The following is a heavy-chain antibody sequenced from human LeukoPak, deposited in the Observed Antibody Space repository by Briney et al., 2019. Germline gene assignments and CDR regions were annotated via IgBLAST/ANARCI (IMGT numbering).Heavy chain of an antibody. Sequence: GGSLRLSCAASGFTFSSYGMHWVRQAPGKGLEWVAVISYDGSNKYYADSVKGRFTISRDNSKNTLYLQMNSLRAEDTAVYYCARHEVRADGGFDYWGQGTLVTVSS. CDR1: GFTFSSYG. CDR3: ARHEVRADGGFDY. CDR2: ISYDGSNK. D-gene: IGHD3-10*01. V-gene: IGHV3-30*03. J-gene: IGHJ4*02.